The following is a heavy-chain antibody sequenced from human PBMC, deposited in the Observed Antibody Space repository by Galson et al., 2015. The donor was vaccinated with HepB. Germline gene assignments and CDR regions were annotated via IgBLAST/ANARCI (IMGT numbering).Heavy chain of an antibody. CDR2: INHSGGT. D-gene: IGHD3-10*01. CDR3: ARNRRLGEDY. CDR1: GGSLIGYY. V-gene: IGHV4-34*01. J-gene: IGHJ4*02. Sequence: SETLSLTCGVYGGSLIGYYWSWIRQPPGKGLEWIGEINHSGGTNYIPSLKNRVTISIDTSKNQFSLNLTSVTAADTAVYYCARNRRLGEDYWGQGALVTVSS.